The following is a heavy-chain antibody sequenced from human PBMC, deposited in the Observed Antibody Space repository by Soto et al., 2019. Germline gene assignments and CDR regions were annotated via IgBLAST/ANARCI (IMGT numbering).Heavy chain of an antibody. D-gene: IGHD3-3*01. J-gene: IGHJ5*02. CDR1: GYTFTIYG. CDR2: ISAYNGNT. V-gene: IGHV1-18*01. Sequence: AASVKVSCKASGYTFTIYGIIWVRQAPGQGLEWMGWISAYNGNTNYAQKLQGRVTMTTDTSTSTAYMELRSLRSDDTAVYYCARDRVDDFWSGYYTVWFDPWGQGTLVTVSS. CDR3: ARDRVDDFWSGYYTVWFDP.